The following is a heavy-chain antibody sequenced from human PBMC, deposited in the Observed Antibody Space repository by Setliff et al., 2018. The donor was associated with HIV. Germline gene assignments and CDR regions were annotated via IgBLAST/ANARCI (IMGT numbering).Heavy chain of an antibody. D-gene: IGHD6-13*01. J-gene: IGHJ5*02. Sequence: SETLSLTCTVSGGSIASGDYYWNWIRQPPGKGLEWIGRIYTSGSTNYNPSLKSRVTISVDTSKNQFSLKLSSVTAADTAVYYCARVGSSWYLGGWFDPWGQGTLVTVSS. V-gene: IGHV4-61*02. CDR1: GGSIASGDYY. CDR3: ARVGSSWYLGGWFDP. CDR2: IYTSGST.